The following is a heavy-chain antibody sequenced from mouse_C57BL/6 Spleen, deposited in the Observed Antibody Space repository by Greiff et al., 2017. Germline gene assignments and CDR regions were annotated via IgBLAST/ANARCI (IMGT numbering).Heavy chain of an antibody. J-gene: IGHJ3*01. CDR3: ARDSYYSNYGVFAY. V-gene: IGHV3-6*01. Sequence: EVQLQESGPGLVKPSQSLSLTCSVTGYSITSGYYWNWIRQFPGNKLEWMGYISYDGSNNYNPSLKNRISITRDTSKNQFFLKLNSVTTEDTATYYCARDSYYSNYGVFAYWGQGTLVTVSA. CDR2: ISYDGSN. D-gene: IGHD2-5*01. CDR1: GYSITSGYY.